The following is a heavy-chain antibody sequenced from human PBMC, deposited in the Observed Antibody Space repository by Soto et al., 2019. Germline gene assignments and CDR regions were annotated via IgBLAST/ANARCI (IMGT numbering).Heavy chain of an antibody. CDR2: IIPIIGTT. V-gene: IGHV1-69*05. J-gene: IGHJ3*02. D-gene: IGHD2-15*01. CDR1: GGTFSSYA. CDR3: AREYSSAFDI. Sequence: SVKVSCKASGGTFSSYAISWVRQAPGQGLEWMGGIIPIIGTTNYAQKLQGRVTMTTDTSTSTAYMELRSLRSDDTAVYYCAREYSSAFDIWGQGTMVTVSS.